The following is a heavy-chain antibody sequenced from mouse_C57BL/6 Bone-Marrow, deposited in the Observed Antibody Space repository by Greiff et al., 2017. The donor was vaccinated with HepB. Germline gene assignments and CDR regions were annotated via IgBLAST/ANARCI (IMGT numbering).Heavy chain of an antibody. D-gene: IGHD4-1*01. CDR1: GFTFSSYG. J-gene: IGHJ4*01. CDR3: ARQLGKAMDY. CDR2: ISSGGSYT. V-gene: IGHV5-6*01. Sequence: EVQVVESGGDLVKPGGSLKLSCAASGFTFSSYGMSWVRQTPDKRLEWVATISSGGSYTYYPDSVKGRFTISRDNAKNTLYLQMSSLKSEDTAMYYCARQLGKAMDYWGQGTSVTVSS.